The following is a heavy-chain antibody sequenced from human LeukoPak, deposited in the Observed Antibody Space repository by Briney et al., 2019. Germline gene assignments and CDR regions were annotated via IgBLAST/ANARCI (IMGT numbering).Heavy chain of an antibody. Sequence: GGSLRLSCGASRFTFSNYGMSWIRQAPGKGLEWVPSVSGGGGSTFYADSVRGRFTISRDNAKNSLYLQMNSLRAEDTATYYCAKDYCRGGNCPLPFFDSWGQGTLVTVSS. CDR2: VSGGGGST. D-gene: IGHD2-15*01. CDR3: AKDYCRGGNCPLPFFDS. V-gene: IGHV3-23*01. CDR1: RFTFSNYG. J-gene: IGHJ4*02.